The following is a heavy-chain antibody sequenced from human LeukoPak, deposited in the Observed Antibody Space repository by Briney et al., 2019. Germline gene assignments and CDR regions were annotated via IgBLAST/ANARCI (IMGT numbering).Heavy chain of an antibody. V-gene: IGHV1-8*01. CDR2: MNPNSGNT. CDR1: GYTFTSYD. CDR3: ARGPHYDFWSGYPEGGWFDP. J-gene: IGHJ5*02. D-gene: IGHD3-3*01. Sequence: ASVKVSCKASGYTFTSYDINWVRQATGQGLEWMGWMNPNSGNTGYAQKFQGRVTMTRNTSISTAYMELSSLRSEDTAVHYCARGPHYDFWSGYPEGGWFDPWGQGTLVTVSS.